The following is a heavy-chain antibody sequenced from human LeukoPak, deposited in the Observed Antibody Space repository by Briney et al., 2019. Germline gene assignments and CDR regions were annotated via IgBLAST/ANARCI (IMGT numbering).Heavy chain of an antibody. Sequence: RPGGSLRLSCAASGFTFDDYGMSWVRQAPGKGLEWVSGINWNGGSTGYADSVKGRFTISRDNAKNSLYLQMNSLRAEDTAVYYCARELKGYCSSTSCSSYNYYYYMDVWGKGTTVAVSS. J-gene: IGHJ6*03. V-gene: IGHV3-20*04. CDR3: ARELKGYCSSTSCSSYNYYYYMDV. D-gene: IGHD2-2*01. CDR2: INWNGGST. CDR1: GFTFDDYG.